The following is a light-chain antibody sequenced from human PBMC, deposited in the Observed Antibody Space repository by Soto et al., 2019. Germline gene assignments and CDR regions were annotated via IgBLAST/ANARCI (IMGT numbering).Light chain of an antibody. J-gene: IGKJ1*01. Sequence: EIVLTQSPGTLSLSPGERATLSCRASQSVSSSYLAWYQQKHGQAPRVLIYGASSRATGIPDRFSGSGSGTDFTLTISRLEPEDFAVYYCQQYGSSPRTFGQGTKVEIK. CDR3: QQYGSSPRT. CDR1: QSVSSSY. CDR2: GAS. V-gene: IGKV3-20*01.